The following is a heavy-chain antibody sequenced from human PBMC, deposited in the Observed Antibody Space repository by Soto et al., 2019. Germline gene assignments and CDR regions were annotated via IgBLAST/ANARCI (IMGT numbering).Heavy chain of an antibody. CDR1: GYIFDTYW. V-gene: IGHV5-51*01. D-gene: IGHD3-16*01. CDR2: IYPGDSET. Sequence: VESLKISCEASGYIFDTYWIGWVRQMPGKGLEWMGIIYPGDSETRYSPSFQGQVTISADKSIGTAYLQWSSLRASDTAMYYCARENQFALGYWGQGTLVTVSS. J-gene: IGHJ4*02. CDR3: ARENQFALGY.